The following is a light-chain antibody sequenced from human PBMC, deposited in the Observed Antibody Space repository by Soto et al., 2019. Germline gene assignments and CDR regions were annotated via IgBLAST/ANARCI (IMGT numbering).Light chain of an antibody. CDR2: EVT. J-gene: IGLJ1*01. Sequence: QSVLTQPASVSGSPGQSIAISCTGTSSDVGAYNYVSWYQQHPGKAPKLMIYEVTNRPSGVSNRFSGSKSGNTASLTISGLQAEDEADYYCSSYASTSTLYVFGIGTKVTVL. V-gene: IGLV2-14*01. CDR1: SSDVGAYNY. CDR3: SSYASTSTLYV.